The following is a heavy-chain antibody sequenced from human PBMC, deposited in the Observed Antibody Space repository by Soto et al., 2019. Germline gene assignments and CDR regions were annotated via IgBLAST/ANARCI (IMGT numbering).Heavy chain of an antibody. CDR3: ARGRTTVRYYYYGMDV. CDR2: IYYSGST. CDR1: GGYIRSGGYY. V-gene: IGHV4-31*03. D-gene: IGHD1-7*01. Sequence: SETLSLTCTVSGGYIRSGGYYWSWIRQHPGKGLEWIGYIYYSGSTYYNPSLKSRVTISVDTSKNQFSLKLSSVTAADTAVYYCARGRTTVRYYYYGMDVWGQGTTVTVSS. J-gene: IGHJ6*02.